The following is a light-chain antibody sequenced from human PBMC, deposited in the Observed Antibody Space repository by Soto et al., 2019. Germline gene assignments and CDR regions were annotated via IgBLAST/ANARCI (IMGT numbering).Light chain of an antibody. Sequence: QSALTQPPSASGSPGQSVTISCTGTSSDVGGYNYVSWYQQHPGKAPKLMIYEVSKRPSGVPDRFSGSKSGNTASLTVSGLQAEYEADYYCQVWDTTSDQGVFGTGTKVTVL. J-gene: IGLJ1*01. V-gene: IGLV2-8*01. CDR2: EVS. CDR3: QVWDTTSDQGV. CDR1: SSDVGGYNY.